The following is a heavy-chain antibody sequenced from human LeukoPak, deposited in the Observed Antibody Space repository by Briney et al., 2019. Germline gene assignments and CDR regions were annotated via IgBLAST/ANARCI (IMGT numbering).Heavy chain of an antibody. D-gene: IGHD2-21*01. V-gene: IGHV3-48*01. Sequence: PGGSLRLSCAASGFTFSSYSMNWVRQAPGKGLEWIAYISCDSSIIHYADSVKGRFTISRDNNKNSLSLQIDNLRAEDKAMYYWGKVPIGHNNWFDPWGQGTLVSVSS. CDR1: GFTFSSYS. J-gene: IGHJ5*02. CDR3: GKVPIGHNNWFDP. CDR2: ISCDSSII.